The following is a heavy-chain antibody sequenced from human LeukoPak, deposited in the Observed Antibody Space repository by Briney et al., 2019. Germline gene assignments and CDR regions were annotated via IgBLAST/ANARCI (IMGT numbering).Heavy chain of an antibody. D-gene: IGHD6-13*01. CDR2: INPNSGGT. CDR1: GYTFTGYY. Sequence: ASVKVSCKASGYTFTGYYMHWVRQAPGQGLEWMGWINPNSGGTNYAQKFQGRVTMTWDTSISTAYMELSRLRSDDTAVYYCARDPEQPGLAFDYWGQGTLVTVSS. CDR3: ARDPEQPGLAFDY. J-gene: IGHJ4*02. V-gene: IGHV1-2*02.